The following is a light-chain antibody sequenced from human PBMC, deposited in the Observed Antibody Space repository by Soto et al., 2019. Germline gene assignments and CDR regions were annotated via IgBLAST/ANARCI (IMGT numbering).Light chain of an antibody. CDR1: QSFDSN. J-gene: IGKJ2*01. Sequence: EIVMTQSPATLSVSPGERATLSCRASQSFDSNLAWYQQKPGQAPRLLIYGASTRATGIPARFSGSGSGTEFTLTISSLQSEDFAVYYCQQYNDWPSMYTFGQGTKLKMK. CDR2: GAS. CDR3: QQYNDWPSMYT. V-gene: IGKV3-15*01.